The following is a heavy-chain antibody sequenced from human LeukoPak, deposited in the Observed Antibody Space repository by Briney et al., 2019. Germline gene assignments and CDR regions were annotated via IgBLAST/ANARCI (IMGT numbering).Heavy chain of an antibody. CDR3: ARLGRGSYYATDPLGGYYFDY. CDR1: GGTFSSYA. Sequence: SVKVSCKASGGTFSSYAISWVRQAPGQGLEWMGGIIPIFGTANYAQKFQGRVTITADKSTSTAYMELSSLRSEDTAVYYCARLGRGSYYATDPLGGYYFDYWGQGTLVTVSS. J-gene: IGHJ4*02. CDR2: IIPIFGTA. V-gene: IGHV1-69*06. D-gene: IGHD1-26*01.